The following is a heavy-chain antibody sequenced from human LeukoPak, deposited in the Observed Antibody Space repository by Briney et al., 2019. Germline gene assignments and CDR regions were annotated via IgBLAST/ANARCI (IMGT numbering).Heavy chain of an antibody. V-gene: IGHV4-39*01. CDR3: ARNGNHEEYYLDY. Sequence: PSETLSLTCTVSGGSVSSGSYYWSWIRQPPGKGLEWIGYMDYSGSTYYNPSLKSRVTISVDTSKNQFSLKLSSVTAADTAVYYWARNGNHEEYYLDYWGQGTLVTVSS. CDR2: MDYSGST. J-gene: IGHJ4*02. D-gene: IGHD4-23*01. CDR1: GGSVSSGSYY.